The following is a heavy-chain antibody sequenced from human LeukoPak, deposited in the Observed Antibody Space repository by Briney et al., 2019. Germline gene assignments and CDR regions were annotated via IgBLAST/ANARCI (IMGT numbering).Heavy chain of an antibody. CDR1: GGSISSYY. CDR2: IYYSGST. V-gene: IGHV4-59*01. CDR3: ARDYDFGSVGMDV. J-gene: IGHJ6*02. Sequence: SETLSLTCTVSGGSISSYYWSWIRQPPGKGLEWIGYIYYSGSTNYNPSLKSRVTISVDTSKNQFSLKLSSVTAADTPVYYCARDYDFGSVGMDVWGQGTTVTVSS. D-gene: IGHD3-3*01.